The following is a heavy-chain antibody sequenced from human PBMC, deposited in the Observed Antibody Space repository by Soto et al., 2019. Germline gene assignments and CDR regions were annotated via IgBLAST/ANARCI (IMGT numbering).Heavy chain of an antibody. J-gene: IGHJ4*02. CDR1: GGSISSYY. Sequence: PSETLSLTCTVSGGSISSYYWSWIRQPPGKGLEWIGYIYYSGSTNYNPSLKSRVTISVDTSKNQFSLKLSSVTAADTAVYYCARVIEYCGGDCSRHFDYWGQGTLVTVSS. V-gene: IGHV4-59*01. CDR2: IYYSGST. D-gene: IGHD2-21*02. CDR3: ARVIEYCGGDCSRHFDY.